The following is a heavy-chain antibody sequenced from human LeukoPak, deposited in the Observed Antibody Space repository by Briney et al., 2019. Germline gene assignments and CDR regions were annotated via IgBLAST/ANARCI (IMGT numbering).Heavy chain of an antibody. CDR3: ARALATVTTWNY. D-gene: IGHD4-11*01. CDR2: ISTYNGNT. J-gene: IGHJ4*02. V-gene: IGHV1-18*01. Sequence: ASVKVSCKTSGYTFTNYDISWVRQAPGQGLEWMGWISTYNGNTNYAQKLQGRVTLTTDTSTSTAYMELRSLRSDDTAVYYCARALATVTTWNYWGQGTLVTVSS. CDR1: GYTFTNYD.